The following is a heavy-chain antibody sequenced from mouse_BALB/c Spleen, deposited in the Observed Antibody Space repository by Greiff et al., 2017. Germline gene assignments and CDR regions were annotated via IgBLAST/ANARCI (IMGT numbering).Heavy chain of an antibody. CDR2: ISSGGSYT. Sequence: EVMLVESGGGLVKPGGSLKLSCAASGFTFSSYTMSWVRQTPEKRLEWVATISSGGSYTYYPDSVKGRFTISRDNAKNTLYLQMSSLKSEDTAMYYCTRDQGRGLTYGGKETLVTVSA. V-gene: IGHV5-6-4*01. CDR3: TRDQGRGLTY. D-gene: IGHD3-2*02. J-gene: IGHJ3*01. CDR1: GFTFSSYT.